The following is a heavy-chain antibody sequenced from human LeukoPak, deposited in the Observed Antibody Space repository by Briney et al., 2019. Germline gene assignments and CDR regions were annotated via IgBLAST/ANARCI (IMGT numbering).Heavy chain of an antibody. V-gene: IGHV1-2*02. CDR2: INPNSGDT. Sequence: ASVKVSCKASRYTFTGYYIHWVRQAPGQGLEWLGWINPNSGDTNYAQKFQGRVTLTRDTSISTAYMELSRLRSDDTAVYYCARDRCSGGSCYQHVDFDYWGQGTLVTVSS. CDR1: RYTFTGYY. J-gene: IGHJ4*02. D-gene: IGHD2-15*01. CDR3: ARDRCSGGSCYQHVDFDY.